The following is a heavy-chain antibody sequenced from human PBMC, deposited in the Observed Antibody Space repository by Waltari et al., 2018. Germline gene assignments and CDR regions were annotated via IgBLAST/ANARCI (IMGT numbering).Heavy chain of an antibody. V-gene: IGHV3-9*01. CDR2: FSWNSGSI. CDR1: GFTFDDYA. D-gene: IGHD2-21*01. CDR3: AKERRQYCGGDCYSNAFDI. J-gene: IGHJ3*02. Sequence: EVQLVESGGGLVQHGRSLRLSCAASGFTFDDYAMHWVRQAPGKGLEWVSGFSWNSGSIGYADSVNGRFTISRDNAKNSLYLQMNSLRAEDTALYYCAKERRQYCGGDCYSNAFDIWGQGTMVTVSS.